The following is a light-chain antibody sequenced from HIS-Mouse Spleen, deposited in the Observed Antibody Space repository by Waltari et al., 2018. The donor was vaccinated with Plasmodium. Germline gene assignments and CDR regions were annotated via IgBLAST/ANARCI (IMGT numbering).Light chain of an antibody. CDR2: STS. V-gene: IGLV7-43*01. CDR3: LLYYGGARV. Sequence: QTVVTQEPSLTVSPGGTVTLTCASSTGAVTSGYYPNWFQQKPGQAPRALIYSTSNKTSWTPARFSGSLLGGKAVLTLSGVQPEDEAEYYCLLYYGGARVFGGGTKLTVL. J-gene: IGLJ3*02. CDR1: TGAVTSGYY.